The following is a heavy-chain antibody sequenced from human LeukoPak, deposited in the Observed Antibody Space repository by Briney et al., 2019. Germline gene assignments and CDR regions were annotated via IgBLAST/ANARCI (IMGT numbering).Heavy chain of an antibody. J-gene: IGHJ4*02. D-gene: IGHD6-6*01. CDR3: ARDGYSSSSTFDY. CDR2: ISSSSSYI. Sequence: GGSLRLSCAASGFTFSSYSMTWFRQAPGKGLEWVSSISSSSSYIYYADSVKGRFTISRDNAKNSLYLQMNSLRAEDTAVYYCARDGYSSSSTFDYWGQGTLVTVSS. CDR1: GFTFSSYS. V-gene: IGHV3-21*01.